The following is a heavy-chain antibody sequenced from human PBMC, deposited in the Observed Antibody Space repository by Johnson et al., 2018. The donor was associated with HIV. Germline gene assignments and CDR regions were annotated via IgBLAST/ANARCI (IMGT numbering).Heavy chain of an antibody. V-gene: IGHV3-33*08. J-gene: IGHJ3*02. Sequence: QVQLVESGGGLVQPGGSLRLSCAASDFTFSACWMNWVRQAPGKGLEWVAVIWYDGSNKYYADSVKGRFTISRENSKNTLYLQMDSLRAEDTAVYYCANMDYGDYVHDAFDIWGQGTMVTVSS. CDR1: DFTFSACW. CDR3: ANMDYGDYVHDAFDI. D-gene: IGHD4-17*01. CDR2: IWYDGSNK.